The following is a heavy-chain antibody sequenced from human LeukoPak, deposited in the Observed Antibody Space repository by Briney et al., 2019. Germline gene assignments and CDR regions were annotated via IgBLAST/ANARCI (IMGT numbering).Heavy chain of an antibody. V-gene: IGHV1-24*01. CDR2: FDPEDGET. Sequence: ASVKVSCKVSGYTLTELSMHWVRQAPGKGLEWMGGFDPEDGETIYAQKFQGRVTMTEDTSTDTAYMELSSLRSEDTAVYYCATAVDSGSYYHHYYGMDVWGQGTTVTVSS. CDR1: GYTLTELS. J-gene: IGHJ6*02. CDR3: ATAVDSGSYYHHYYGMDV. D-gene: IGHD1-26*01.